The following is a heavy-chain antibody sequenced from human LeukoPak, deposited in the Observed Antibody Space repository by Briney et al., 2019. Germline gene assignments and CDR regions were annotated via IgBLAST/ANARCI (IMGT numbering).Heavy chain of an antibody. CDR2: IYPGDSES. CDR1: GYSFTSQW. D-gene: IGHD3-3*01. J-gene: IGHJ6*03. CDR3: ARRFKGGVSDYYMDV. Sequence: PGESLKISCKGSGYSFTSQWIGWVRQMPGKGLEWMGIIYPGDSESRYSPSFQGQVTISADKSISTAYLQWSSLKASDAAMYYCARRFKGGVSDYYMDVWGKGTTVTVSS. V-gene: IGHV5-51*01.